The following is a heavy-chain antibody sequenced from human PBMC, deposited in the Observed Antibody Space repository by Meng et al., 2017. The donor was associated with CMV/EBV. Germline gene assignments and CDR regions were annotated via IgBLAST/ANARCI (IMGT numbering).Heavy chain of an antibody. CDR1: GFTFSSYE. D-gene: IGHD2-2*01. V-gene: IGHV3-48*03. Sequence: GGSLKISCAASGFTFSSYEMNWVRQAPGKGLEWVSYISSSGSTIYYADSVKGRFTISRDNAKNSLYLQMNSLRAEDTAVYYCARDFSFCSSTSCYPTEFDYWGQGTLVTVSS. CDR2: ISSSGSTI. J-gene: IGHJ4*02. CDR3: ARDFSFCSSTSCYPTEFDY.